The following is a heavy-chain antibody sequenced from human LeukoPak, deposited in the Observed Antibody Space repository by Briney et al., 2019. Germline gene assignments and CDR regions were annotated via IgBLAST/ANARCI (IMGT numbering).Heavy chain of an antibody. CDR1: GFTFSSYA. V-gene: IGHV3-30-3*01. Sequence: GGSLRLSCAASGFTFSSYAMHWVRQAPGKGLEWVAVILYDGSNKYYADSVKGRFTISRDNSKNTLYLQMNSLRAEDTAVYYCARRGYYYDSSGYFDYWGQGTLVTVSS. J-gene: IGHJ4*02. D-gene: IGHD3-22*01. CDR2: ILYDGSNK. CDR3: ARRGYYYDSSGYFDY.